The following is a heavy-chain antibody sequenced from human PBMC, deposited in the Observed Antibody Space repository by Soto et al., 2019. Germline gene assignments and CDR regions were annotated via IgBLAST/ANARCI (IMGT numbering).Heavy chain of an antibody. Sequence: QVQLQESGPGLVKPSQTLSLTCTVSGGSISSGGYYWSWIRQHPGKGLEWIGYIYYSGSTYYNPSIKSRVTISVDTSKNQFSLKLSSVTAADTAVYYCARAALDYGDYVDAFDIWGQGTMVTVSS. J-gene: IGHJ3*02. CDR2: IYYSGST. V-gene: IGHV4-31*03. D-gene: IGHD4-17*01. CDR3: ARAALDYGDYVDAFDI. CDR1: GGSISSGGYY.